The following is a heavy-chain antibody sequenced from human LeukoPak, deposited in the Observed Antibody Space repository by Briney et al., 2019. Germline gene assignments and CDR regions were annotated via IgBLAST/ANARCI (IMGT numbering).Heavy chain of an antibody. J-gene: IGHJ3*02. CDR1: GFTFSSSG. CDR3: AKTRLSRNTGDAFDI. Sequence: GGSLRLSCTASGFTFSSSGMHWVRQAPGKGLEWVAIIWYDGSNKYFADSVKGRFTISRDNSKNTLYLQMNSLRAEDTAVYYCAKTRLSRNTGDAFDIWGQGTMVTVSS. V-gene: IGHV3-33*06. CDR2: IWYDGSNK. D-gene: IGHD6-25*01.